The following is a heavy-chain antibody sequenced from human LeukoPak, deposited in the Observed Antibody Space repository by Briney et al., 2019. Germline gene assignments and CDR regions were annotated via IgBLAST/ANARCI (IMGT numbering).Heavy chain of an antibody. Sequence: ASVKVSCKASGYSFVGYGITWVRRAPGQGLEWMGWFNPENGNTNYAQKLQGRVTMTTDTSTSTAYMELRSLRSDDTAVYYCARRGLSSAYYPNDYWGQGTLVTVSS. CDR3: ARRGLSSAYYPNDY. CDR2: FNPENGNT. V-gene: IGHV1-18*01. CDR1: GYSFVGYG. J-gene: IGHJ4*02. D-gene: IGHD3-22*01.